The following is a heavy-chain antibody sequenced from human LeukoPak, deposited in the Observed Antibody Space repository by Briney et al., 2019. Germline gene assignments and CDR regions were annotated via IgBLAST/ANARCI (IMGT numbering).Heavy chain of an antibody. Sequence: GGSLRLSCAASGFTFSNAWMNWVRQAPGGGLKWVGHIKSKTDGGTTDYAAPVKGRFTISRDDSKNTLYLQMNSLKTEDTAVYYCTTEGTYGDYADYWGQGTLVTVSS. V-gene: IGHV3-15*01. CDR3: TTEGTYGDYADY. CDR1: GFTFSNAW. D-gene: IGHD4-17*01. CDR2: IKSKTDGGTT. J-gene: IGHJ4*02.